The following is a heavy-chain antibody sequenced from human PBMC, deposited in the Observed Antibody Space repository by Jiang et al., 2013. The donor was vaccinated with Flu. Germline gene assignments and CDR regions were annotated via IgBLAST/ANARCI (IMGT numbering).Heavy chain of an antibody. D-gene: IGHD4-23*01. CDR2: INTDGSST. J-gene: IGHJ3*02. V-gene: IGHV3-74*01. CDR3: ARVVYGGNSGTFDI. CDR1: GFIFSSHW. Sequence: LSCAASGFIFSSHWMHWVRQAPGKGLVWVSRINTDGSSTTYADSLKGRFTISRDNAKNTLYLQMNSLRAEDTAVYYCARVVYGGNSGTFDIWGQGTMVTVSS.